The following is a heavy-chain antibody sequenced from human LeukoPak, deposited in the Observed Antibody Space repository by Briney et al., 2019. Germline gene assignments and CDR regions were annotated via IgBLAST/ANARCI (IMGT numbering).Heavy chain of an antibody. V-gene: IGHV4-59*01. CDR2: IYYSGSI. Sequence: PSETLSLTCTVSGGSMSSYYWSWIRQPPGKGLQWIGHIYYSGSIKYNPSLKSRVTISVDTSNNQFSLKLSSVTAADTAVYYCTRVPYTGYDYKSDYWGQGTLVTVS. CDR3: TRVPYTGYDYKSDY. CDR1: GGSMSSYY. D-gene: IGHD5-12*01. J-gene: IGHJ4*02.